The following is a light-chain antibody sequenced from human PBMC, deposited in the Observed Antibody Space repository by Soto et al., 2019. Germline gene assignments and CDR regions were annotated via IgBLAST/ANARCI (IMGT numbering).Light chain of an antibody. V-gene: IGLV2-14*01. CDR1: SSDVGGYNY. J-gene: IGLJ1*01. CDR2: EVS. Sequence: SALTQPASVSGSPGQSITISCTGTSSDVGGYNYVSWYQQHPGKAPKLMIYEVSNRPSGVSNRFSGSKSGNTASLTISGLQAEDEADYYWSSYTSSSTHVFGTGTRSPS. CDR3: SSYTSSSTHV.